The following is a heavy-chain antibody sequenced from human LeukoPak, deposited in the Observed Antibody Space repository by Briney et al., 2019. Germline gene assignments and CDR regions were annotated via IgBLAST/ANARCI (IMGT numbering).Heavy chain of an antibody. CDR1: GYRFTSDW. CDR2: IYPGVSDT. D-gene: IGHD2-15*01. J-gene: IGHJ4*02. V-gene: IGHV5-51*01. Sequence: GESLKISCKGSGYRFTSDWISWVRQMPGKGLEWMGIIYPGVSDTRYSPSFQGQVTISADKSVNTAYLQWSSLKASDTAMYYCARLSGRVVCSAGSCYIDSWGQGTLVTVSS. CDR3: ARLSGRVVCSAGSCYIDS.